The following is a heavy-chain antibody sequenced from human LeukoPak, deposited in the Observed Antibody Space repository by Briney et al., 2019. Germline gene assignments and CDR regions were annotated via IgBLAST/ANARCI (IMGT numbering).Heavy chain of an antibody. D-gene: IGHD6-13*01. V-gene: IGHV1-69*04. J-gene: IGHJ4*02. CDR1: GGTFSSYA. CDR3: ASKHSSSWFGDYFDY. Sequence: GASVKVSCKASGGTFSSYAISWVRQAPGQGLEWMGRIIPILGIANYAQKFQGRVTITADKSTSTAYMELSSLRSEDTAVYYCASKHSSSWFGDYFDYWGQGTLVTVSS. CDR2: IIPILGIA.